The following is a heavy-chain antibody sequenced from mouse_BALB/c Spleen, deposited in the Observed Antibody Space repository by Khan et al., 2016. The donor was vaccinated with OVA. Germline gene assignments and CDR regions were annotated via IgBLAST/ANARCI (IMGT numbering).Heavy chain of an antibody. CDR1: GFTFSGFG. D-gene: IGHD2-4*01. J-gene: IGHJ1*01. Sequence: EVELVESGGGLVQPGGSRTLSCAASGFTFSGFGMHWVRQAPEKGLEWVAYISFGSATIYYADTVKGRFTISRDNPKNTLFLQMTSLRSEDTVIYYCSRSLITTWYLDVWGAGTTVTVSS. CDR3: SRSLITTWYLDV. V-gene: IGHV5-17*02. CDR2: ISFGSATI.